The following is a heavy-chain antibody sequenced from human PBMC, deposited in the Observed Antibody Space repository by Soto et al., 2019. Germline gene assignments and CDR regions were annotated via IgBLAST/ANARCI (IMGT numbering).Heavy chain of an antibody. CDR1: GFTFDDYA. CDR3: AKEGGSSYAFDI. J-gene: IGHJ3*02. V-gene: IGHV3-9*01. CDR2: ISWNSGSI. Sequence: GGSLRLSCAASGFTFDDYAMHWVRQAPGKGLEWVSGISWNSGSIGYADSVKGRFTISRDNAKNSLYLQMNSLRAEDTALYYCAKEGGSSYAFDIWGQGTMVTVSS. D-gene: IGHD6-6*01.